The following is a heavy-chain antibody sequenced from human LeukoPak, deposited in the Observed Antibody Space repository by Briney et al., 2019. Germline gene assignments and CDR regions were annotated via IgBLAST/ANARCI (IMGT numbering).Heavy chain of an antibody. V-gene: IGHV1-46*01. D-gene: IGHD5-24*01. CDR3: ARFEEIGAFDI. CDR1: GYTFTSYY. J-gene: IGHJ3*02. Sequence: ASVKVSCKASGYTFTSYYMHWVRQAPGQGLEWMGIINPSGGSTSYAQKFQGRVTMTRDMSTSTVYMELSSLRSEDTAVYYCARFEEIGAFDIWGQGTMVTVSS. CDR2: INPSGGST.